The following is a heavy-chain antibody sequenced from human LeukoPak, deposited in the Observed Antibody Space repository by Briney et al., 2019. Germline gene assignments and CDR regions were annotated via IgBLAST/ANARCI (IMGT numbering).Heavy chain of an antibody. CDR1: GFTFSSYA. CDR3: ATLSVVVVPAELN. V-gene: IGHV3-23*01. D-gene: IGHD2-15*01. CDR2: FSGSGGST. J-gene: IGHJ4*02. Sequence: GGSLRLSCAASGFTFSSYAMSWVRQAPGKGLECISGFSGSGGSTYYADSVKGRFTISRDNSKNTLYLQMYSLRAEDTAVYYCATLSVVVVPAELNWGQGTLVTVSS.